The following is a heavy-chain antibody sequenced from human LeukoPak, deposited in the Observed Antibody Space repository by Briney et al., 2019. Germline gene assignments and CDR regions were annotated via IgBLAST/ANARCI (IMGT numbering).Heavy chain of an antibody. CDR2: VKQDGGDK. CDR3: ASKTETVRGVIWYYFDY. Sequence: GGSLRLSCAASGFTFSTYWMSWVRQAPGKGLEWVANVKQDGGDKYYADSVKGRFTISRDNAKNSLYLQMNSLRAEDTAVYYCASKTETVRGVIWYYFDYWGQGTLVTVSS. D-gene: IGHD3-10*02. V-gene: IGHV3-7*01. J-gene: IGHJ4*02. CDR1: GFTFSTYW.